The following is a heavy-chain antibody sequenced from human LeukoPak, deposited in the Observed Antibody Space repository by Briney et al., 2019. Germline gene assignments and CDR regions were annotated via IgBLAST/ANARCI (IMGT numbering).Heavy chain of an antibody. CDR2: FYVGGAT. Sequence: PGGSLRLSCAVSGFSVTNNYMSWVRQAPGKGLEWVSVFYVGGATYYADSVKGRFTISRDNSENTLYLQMKSLRAEDTAVYYCARVVGRNWYLDLWGRGTQVTVSS. CDR1: GFSVTNNY. J-gene: IGHJ2*01. D-gene: IGHD1-14*01. V-gene: IGHV3-53*01. CDR3: ARVVGRNWYLDL.